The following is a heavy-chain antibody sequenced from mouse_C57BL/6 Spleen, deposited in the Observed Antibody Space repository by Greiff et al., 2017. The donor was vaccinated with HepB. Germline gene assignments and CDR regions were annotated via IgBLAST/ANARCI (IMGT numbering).Heavy chain of an antibody. Sequence: EVQLQESGPGLVKPSQSLSLTCSVTGYSITSGYYWNWIRQFPGNKLEWMGYISYDGSNNYNPSLKNRISITRDTSKNQFFLKLNSVTTEDTATYYCARGSTDYYAMDYWGQGTSVTVSS. CDR2: ISYDGSN. CDR3: ARGSTDYYAMDY. J-gene: IGHJ4*01. D-gene: IGHD1-1*01. V-gene: IGHV3-6*01. CDR1: GYSITSGYY.